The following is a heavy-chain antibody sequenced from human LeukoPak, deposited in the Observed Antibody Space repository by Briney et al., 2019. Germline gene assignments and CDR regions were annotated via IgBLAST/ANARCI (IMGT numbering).Heavy chain of an antibody. J-gene: IGHJ4*02. D-gene: IGHD3-16*01. CDR2: IRYDGSNK. Sequence: PGGSLRLSCAASGFTFSSYGMHWVRQAPGKGLEWVAFIRYDGSNKYYADSVKGRFTISRDNSKNTLYLQMNSLRAEDTAVYYCARDRGAYYDYVWGSYFGPSDYWGQGTLVTVSS. CDR1: GFTFSSYG. CDR3: ARDRGAYYDYVWGSYFGPSDY. V-gene: IGHV3-30*02.